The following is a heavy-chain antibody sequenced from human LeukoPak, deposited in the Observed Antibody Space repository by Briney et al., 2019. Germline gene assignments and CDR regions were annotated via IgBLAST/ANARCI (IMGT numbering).Heavy chain of an antibody. D-gene: IGHD2-2*01. J-gene: IGHJ4*02. CDR3: ATDFPCSSTSCYWGY. CDR1: GLTFSS. V-gene: IGHV3-30*02. CDR2: IRYDGSNN. Sequence: GGSLRLSCAASGLTFSSMHWLRQAPGKRLEWVAFIRYDGSNNYHADSVKGRFTISRDSSKSTLYLQMNSLRAEDTAVYYCATDFPCSSTSCYWGYWGQGTLVTVSS.